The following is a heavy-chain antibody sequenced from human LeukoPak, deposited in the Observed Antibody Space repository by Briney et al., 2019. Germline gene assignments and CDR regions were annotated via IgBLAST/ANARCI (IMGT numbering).Heavy chain of an antibody. J-gene: IGHJ4*02. Sequence: SETLSLTCTVSGGSISSYYWSWIRQPPGKGLEWIGYIYYSGSTNYNPSLKSRVTISVDTSKNHFSLKLSSVTAADTAVYYCARSTVVTPEFDYWGQGTLVTVSS. CDR3: ARSTVVTPEFDY. CDR2: IYYSGST. CDR1: GGSISSYY. D-gene: IGHD4-23*01. V-gene: IGHV4-59*01.